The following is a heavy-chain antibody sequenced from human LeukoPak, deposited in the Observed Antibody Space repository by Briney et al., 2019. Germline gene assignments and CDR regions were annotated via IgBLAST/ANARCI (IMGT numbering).Heavy chain of an antibody. CDR3: AGTRRRSNWFDP. Sequence: ASVKVSCKASGYTFTSYGISWVRQAPGQGLEWMGWISAYNGNTNYAQKLQGRVTMTRDTSISTAYMELSRLRSDDTAVYYCAGTRRRSNWFDPWGQGTLVTVSS. CDR2: ISAYNGNT. J-gene: IGHJ5*02. V-gene: IGHV1-18*01. D-gene: IGHD5-24*01. CDR1: GYTFTSYG.